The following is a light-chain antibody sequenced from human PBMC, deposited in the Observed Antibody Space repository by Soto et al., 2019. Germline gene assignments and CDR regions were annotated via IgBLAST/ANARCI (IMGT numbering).Light chain of an antibody. CDR1: QTVNSH. CDR3: QPYCSSGT. CDR2: GAS. Sequence: EREMTESEKTLSVGGGERATLSVRSSQTVNSHFAWYQQTPGQAPRLLIYGASNRATGIPDRFSGSGSGTDFTLTICRLAPEDFAVYYYQPYCSSGTFGQGTKVDIK. J-gene: IGKJ1*01. V-gene: IGKV3-20*01.